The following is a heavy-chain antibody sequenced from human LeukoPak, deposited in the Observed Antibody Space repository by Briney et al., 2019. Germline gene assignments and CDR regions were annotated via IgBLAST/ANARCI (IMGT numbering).Heavy chain of an antibody. J-gene: IGHJ4*02. V-gene: IGHV4-39*01. CDR2: IYYSGST. CDR3: ARRIIAARPFDY. D-gene: IGHD6-6*01. CDR1: GGSISSSSYY. Sequence: SETLSLTCTVSGGSISSSSYYWGWIRQPPGKGLEWIGSIYYSGSTYYNPSLKSRVTISVDTSKNQFSLKLSSVTAADTAVYYCARRIIAARPFDYWGQGTLVTVSS.